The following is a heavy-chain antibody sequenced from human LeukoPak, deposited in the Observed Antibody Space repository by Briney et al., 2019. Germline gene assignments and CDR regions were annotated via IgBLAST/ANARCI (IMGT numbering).Heavy chain of an antibody. CDR3: VRDSPSGFFDL. CDR1: GFTFNNYW. CDR2: ISPDGTVT. V-gene: IGHV3-74*01. J-gene: IGHJ2*01. Sequence: GGSLRLSCAASGFTFNNYWMHWVRQAPGKGLVWVSPISPDGTVTTYADSVKGRFTISRDNAKNTLYLQMNSLRAEDTAVYYCVRDSPSGFFDLWGRGTLVTVSS. D-gene: IGHD6-19*01.